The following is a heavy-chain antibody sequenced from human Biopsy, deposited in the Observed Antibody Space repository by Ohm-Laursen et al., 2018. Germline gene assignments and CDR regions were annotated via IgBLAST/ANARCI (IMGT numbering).Heavy chain of an antibody. V-gene: IGHV4-34*08. CDR1: GKTFSDYQ. CDR2: INQAGTT. D-gene: IGHD2-15*01. J-gene: IGHJ4*02. Sequence: TLSLTCAVFGKTFSDYQWSWIRRPPGKGLEWIGQINQAGTTNYNPSLKNRASISADASKYEFSLRLTSVTAADTAVYLCGNEVHGRDYWGLGAQVTVSS. CDR3: GNEVHGRDY.